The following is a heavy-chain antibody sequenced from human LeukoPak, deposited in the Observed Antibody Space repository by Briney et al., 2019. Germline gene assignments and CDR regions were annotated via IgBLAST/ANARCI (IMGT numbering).Heavy chain of an antibody. CDR3: ARGAYYYGSGSYFIGGFDY. Sequence: GESLKISCKGSGYSFTSYWIGWVRRMPGKGLEWMGIIYPGDSDTRYSPSFQGQVTISADKSISTAYLQWSSLKASDTAMYYCARGAYYYGSGSYFIGGFDYWGQGTLVTVSS. CDR2: IYPGDSDT. D-gene: IGHD3-10*01. J-gene: IGHJ4*02. V-gene: IGHV5-51*01. CDR1: GYSFTSYW.